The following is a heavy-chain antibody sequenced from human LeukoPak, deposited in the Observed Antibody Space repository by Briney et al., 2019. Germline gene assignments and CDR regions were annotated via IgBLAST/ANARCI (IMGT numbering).Heavy chain of an antibody. CDR1: GGSISSYY. Sequence: PSETLSLTCTVSGGSISSYYWSWIRQPPGKGLEWIGYIYYSGSTNYNPSLKSRVTISVDTSKNQLSLKLNSVTAADTAVYYCARHGFYDFWSGLDPWGQGALVTVSS. CDR3: ARHGFYDFWSGLDP. CDR2: IYYSGST. J-gene: IGHJ5*02. D-gene: IGHD3-3*01. V-gene: IGHV4-59*08.